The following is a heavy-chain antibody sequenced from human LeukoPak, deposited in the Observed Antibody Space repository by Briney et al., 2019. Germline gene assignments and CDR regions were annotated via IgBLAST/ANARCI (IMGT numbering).Heavy chain of an antibody. CDR3: AKGYCGGDCYAFDY. J-gene: IGHJ4*02. V-gene: IGHV4-38-2*02. Sequence: PSETLSLTCTVSGYSISSGYYWGWIRQPPGKGLEWIGSIYHSGSTYFNPSLKSRVTISVDTSKNHFSLELTSVTAADAAVYYCAKGYCGGDCYAFDYWGQGTLVTVSS. CDR1: GYSISSGYY. D-gene: IGHD2-21*02. CDR2: IYHSGST.